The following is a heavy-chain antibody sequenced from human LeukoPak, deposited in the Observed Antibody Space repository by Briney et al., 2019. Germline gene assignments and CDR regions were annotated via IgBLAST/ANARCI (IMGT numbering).Heavy chain of an antibody. CDR1: GFTFSSYA. J-gene: IGHJ4*02. CDR3: GKSAIAPTNKVVVPAAIFY. V-gene: IGHV3-23*01. D-gene: IGHD2-2*01. Sequence: PGGSLGLSCAASGFTFSSYAMSWVRQAPGKGLEWVSGISGSDGRSYYADSVKGRFTISRDSSKNTLYLQMNSLRAEDTAVYYCGKSAIAPTNKVVVPAAIFYWGQGTLVTVSS. CDR2: ISGSDGRS.